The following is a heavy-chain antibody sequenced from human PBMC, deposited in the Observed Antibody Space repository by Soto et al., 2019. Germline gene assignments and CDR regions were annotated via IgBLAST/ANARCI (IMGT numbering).Heavy chain of an antibody. Sequence: EVQLVESGGGLVQPGGSLRLSCAASGFTFSSYWMSWVRQAPGKGLEWVANIKQDGSEKYYVDSVKGRFTISRDNAKNSLYLQMNSLRAEDTAVYYGERDSYEYIWGSYRQTAFYIWGQGTMVTVSS. J-gene: IGHJ3*02. CDR3: ERDSYEYIWGSYRQTAFYI. CDR1: GFTFSSYW. CDR2: IKQDGSEK. V-gene: IGHV3-7*01. D-gene: IGHD3-16*02.